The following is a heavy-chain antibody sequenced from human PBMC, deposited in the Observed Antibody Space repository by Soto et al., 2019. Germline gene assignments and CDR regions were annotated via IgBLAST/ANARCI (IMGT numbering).Heavy chain of an antibody. CDR1: GYTFTSYA. J-gene: IGHJ6*03. CDR2: INAGNGNP. D-gene: IGHD6-13*01. Sequence: QVQLVQSGAEVKKPGASVKVSCKASGYTFTSYAMHWVRQAPGQRLEWMGWINAGNGNPKYSQKFQGRVTITRDTAASRVNLERSSLRSEDTAVYYCGRVVGVRPVGIAAGGRGGVLYYYYMDVWGKGTTVTVSS. V-gene: IGHV1-3*01. CDR3: GRVVGVRPVGIAAGGRGGVLYYYYMDV.